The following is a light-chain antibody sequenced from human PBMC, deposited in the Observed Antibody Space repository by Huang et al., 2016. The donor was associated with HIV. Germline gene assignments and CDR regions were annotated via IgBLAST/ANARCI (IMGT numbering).Light chain of an antibody. Sequence: EIVMTQSPVTLSVSPGERATLSCRASQSVSSNLAWYQQKPGQAPRLLIYGAFTRATGSPARFSGSVSGTEFTLTISSLQSEDFAVYYCQQYNNWPPYTFGQGTKLEIK. J-gene: IGKJ2*01. CDR2: GAF. CDR3: QQYNNWPPYT. CDR1: QSVSSN. V-gene: IGKV3-15*01.